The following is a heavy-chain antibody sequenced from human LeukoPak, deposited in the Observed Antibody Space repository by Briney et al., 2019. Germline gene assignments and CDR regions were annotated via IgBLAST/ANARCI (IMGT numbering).Heavy chain of an antibody. CDR2: INHSGST. CDR1: GGSFSGYY. V-gene: IGHV4-34*01. J-gene: IGHJ4*02. Sequence: PSETLSLTCAVYGGSFSGYYWSWIRQPPGKGLEWIGEINHSGSTNYNPSLKSRVTISVDTSKNQFSLKLSSVTAADTAVYYCARVLSSGWLTVDYWGQGTLVTVSS. D-gene: IGHD6-19*01. CDR3: ARVLSSGWLTVDY.